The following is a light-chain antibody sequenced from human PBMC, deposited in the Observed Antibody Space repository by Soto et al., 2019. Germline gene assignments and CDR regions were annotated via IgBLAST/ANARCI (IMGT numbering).Light chain of an antibody. Sequence: DIQMTQSPSSLSASVGDRVTITCRASQSISSYLSWYQQKPGKAPKRLIYVGSTLQSGVPSRFSGSGSGTDFNLTISSPQPEDFATYFCQQTYTTPFTFGGGTKVDVK. V-gene: IGKV1-39*01. CDR1: QSISSY. J-gene: IGKJ4*01. CDR3: QQTYTTPFT. CDR2: VGS.